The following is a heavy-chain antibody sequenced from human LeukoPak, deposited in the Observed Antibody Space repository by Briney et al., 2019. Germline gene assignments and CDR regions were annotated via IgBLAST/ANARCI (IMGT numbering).Heavy chain of an antibody. CDR1: RFTFSNYG. J-gene: IGHJ6*02. Sequence: GGSLRLPCTASRFTFSNYGMHWVRQAPGKGLEWVAVISFDGRNIYFADSVKGRFTISRDNSKNTLYLQMNSLRAEDTAVYFCAKEGEVAAAGLAGLDIWGQGTTVTVSS. V-gene: IGHV3-30*18. D-gene: IGHD6-13*01. CDR2: ISFDGRNI. CDR3: AKEGEVAAAGLAGLDI.